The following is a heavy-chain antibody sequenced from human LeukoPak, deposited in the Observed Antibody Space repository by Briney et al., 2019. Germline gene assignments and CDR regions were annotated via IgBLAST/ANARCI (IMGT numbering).Heavy chain of an antibody. CDR1: GFTFSSYG. Sequence: PGGSLRLSCAASGFTFSSYGMHWVRQAPGKGLEWVAVIRYDGSNKYYADSVKGRFTISRDNSKNTLYLQMNSLRAEDTAVYYCAKALVGEYSYGSFDYWGQGTLVTVSS. V-gene: IGHV3-30*02. J-gene: IGHJ4*02. CDR2: IRYDGSNK. D-gene: IGHD5-18*01. CDR3: AKALVGEYSYGSFDY.